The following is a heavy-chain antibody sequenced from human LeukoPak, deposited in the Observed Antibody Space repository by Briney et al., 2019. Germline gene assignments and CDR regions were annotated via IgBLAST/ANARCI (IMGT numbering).Heavy chain of an antibody. Sequence: GGSLRLSCAASGFTVSTYYMTWVRQAPGKGLECVSVIYSGGSTYYADSVKGRFTVSRDNSKNTLYLQMNSLRAEDTAMYYCARGLGYCTSTTCLLPFDYWGQGTLAPVSS. CDR2: IYSGGST. D-gene: IGHD2-2*01. CDR3: ARGLGYCTSTTCLLPFDY. V-gene: IGHV3-53*01. CDR1: GFTVSTYY. J-gene: IGHJ4*02.